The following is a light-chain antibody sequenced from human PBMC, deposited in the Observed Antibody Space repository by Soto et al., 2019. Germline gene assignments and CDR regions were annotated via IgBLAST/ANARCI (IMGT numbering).Light chain of an antibody. CDR2: DVS. CDR1: SSDVGGYNY. V-gene: IGLV2-8*01. J-gene: IGLJ2*01. Sequence: QSALTQPPSASGSPGQSVTISCTGTSSDVGGYNYVSWYQQHPGKAPKLMIYDVSKQPSVVPDRFSGSKSGNTASLTVSGLQAEDEAYYDCSSYAGSNNFVVVGGGTKVTVL. CDR3: SSYAGSNNFVV.